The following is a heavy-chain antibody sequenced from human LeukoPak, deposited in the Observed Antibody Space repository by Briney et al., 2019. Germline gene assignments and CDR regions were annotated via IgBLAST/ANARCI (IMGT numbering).Heavy chain of an antibody. CDR1: GYTFTSYG. V-gene: IGHV1-18*04. J-gene: IGHJ5*02. CDR3: ARDPLGGAVADNWFDP. D-gene: IGHD3-16*01. Sequence: ASVQVSCKASGYTFTSYGISWVRQAPGQGLGWMGLISAYNGNTNYAQKLQGRVTMTTDTSTSTDYVELRSLRSDDTAVYYCARDPLGGAVADNWFDPWGQGTLGTVS. CDR2: ISAYNGNT.